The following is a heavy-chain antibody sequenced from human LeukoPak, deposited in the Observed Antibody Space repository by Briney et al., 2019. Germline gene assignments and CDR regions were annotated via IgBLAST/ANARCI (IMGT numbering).Heavy chain of an antibody. J-gene: IGHJ3*02. V-gene: IGHV4-39*01. Sequence: SETLSLTCTVSGGSISSSGYYWGWIRQPPGKGLEWIGSTYYSDSGKTYYNPSLKSRVTISADTSKNQFSLKLSSVTAADTAVYYCARRPPALGAFDIWGQGTMVSVSS. CDR3: ARRPPALGAFDI. CDR2: TYYSDSGKT. CDR1: GGSISSSGYY.